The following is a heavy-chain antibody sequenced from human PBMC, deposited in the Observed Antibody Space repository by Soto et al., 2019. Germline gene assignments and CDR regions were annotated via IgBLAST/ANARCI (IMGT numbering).Heavy chain of an antibody. CDR2: IDWDDDK. Sequence: SGPTLVNPTQPLTLTCTFSGFSLITSGMCVSWIRQPPGKSLEWLALIDWDDDKYYSTSLKTRLTIPKDTSKNQVVLTMTNMDPVDTATYYCARIRPGYSSSWYYFDYWGQGALVTVSS. D-gene: IGHD6-13*01. J-gene: IGHJ4*02. CDR1: GFSLITSGMC. CDR3: ARIRPGYSSSWYYFDY. V-gene: IGHV2-70*01.